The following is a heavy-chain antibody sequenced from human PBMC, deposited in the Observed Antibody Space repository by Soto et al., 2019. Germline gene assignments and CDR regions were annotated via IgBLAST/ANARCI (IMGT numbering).Heavy chain of an antibody. CDR3: ARGAGYSSGWYKAGVFFDY. Sequence: SETLSLTCTVSGGSISSYYWSWIRQPPGKGLEWIGYIYYSGSTNYNPSLKSRVTISVDTSKNQFSLKLSSVTAADTAVYYCARGAGYSSGWYKAGVFFDYWGQGTLVTVSS. CDR1: GGSISSYY. J-gene: IGHJ4*02. V-gene: IGHV4-59*01. CDR2: IYYSGST. D-gene: IGHD6-19*01.